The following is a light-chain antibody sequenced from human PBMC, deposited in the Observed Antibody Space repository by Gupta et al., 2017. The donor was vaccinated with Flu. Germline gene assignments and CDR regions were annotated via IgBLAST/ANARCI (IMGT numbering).Light chain of an antibody. CDR2: DAS. V-gene: IGKV3-11*01. CDR3: QQRSNWPRT. J-gene: IGKJ1*01. CDR1: QSVSSY. Sequence: PATLAVSPGERATLSCRASQSVSSYLAWYQQKPGQAPRLLIYDASNRATGIPARFSGSGSGTDFTLTISSLEPEDFAVYYCQQRSNWPRTFGQGTKVEIE.